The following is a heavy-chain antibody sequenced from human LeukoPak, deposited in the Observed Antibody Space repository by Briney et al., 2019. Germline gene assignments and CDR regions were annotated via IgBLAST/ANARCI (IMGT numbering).Heavy chain of an antibody. CDR1: GYTFTSYD. CDR3: ALGYCSGGSCYKGFDP. J-gene: IGHJ5*02. Sequence: GASVKVSCKASGYTFTSYDINLVRQATGQGLEWMGWMNLNSGNTGYAQKFQGRVTMTMNTSISTAYMELSSLRSEDTAVYYCALGYCSGGSCYKGFDPWGQGTLVTVSS. D-gene: IGHD2-15*01. CDR2: MNLNSGNT. V-gene: IGHV1-8*01.